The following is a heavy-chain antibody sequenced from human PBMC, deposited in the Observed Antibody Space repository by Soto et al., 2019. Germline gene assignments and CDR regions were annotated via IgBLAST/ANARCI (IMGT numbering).Heavy chain of an antibody. CDR3: ARVLLYNWNYGWFDP. CDR2: INHSGST. V-gene: IGHV4-34*01. D-gene: IGHD1-7*01. CDR1: GGSFSGCY. Sequence: SETLSLTCAVYGGSFSGCYWSWIRQPPGKGLEWIGEINHSGSTNYNPSLKSRVTISVDTSKNQFSLKLSSVTAADTAVYYCARVLLYNWNYGWFDPWGQGTLVTVSS. J-gene: IGHJ5*02.